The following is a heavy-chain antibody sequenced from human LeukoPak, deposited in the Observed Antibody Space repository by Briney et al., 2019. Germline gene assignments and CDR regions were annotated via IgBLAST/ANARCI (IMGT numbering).Heavy chain of an antibody. Sequence: ASVKVSCKASGYTFAGYYMHWVRQAPGQGLEWMGWINPNSGGTNYAQKFQGRVTMTRDTSISTAYMELSRLRSDDAAVYYCARVTDSGSYFEGGAFDYWGQGTLVTVSS. CDR1: GYTFAGYY. CDR2: INPNSGGT. J-gene: IGHJ4*02. D-gene: IGHD1-26*01. V-gene: IGHV1-2*02. CDR3: ARVTDSGSYFEGGAFDY.